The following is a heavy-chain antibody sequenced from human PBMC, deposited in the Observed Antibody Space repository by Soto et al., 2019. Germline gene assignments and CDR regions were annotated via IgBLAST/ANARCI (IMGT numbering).Heavy chain of an antibody. CDR1: GFTFSSYA. CDR3: ARSIVLLPAAQFSFDY. CDR2: ISHDGSNK. Sequence: QVQLVESGGGVVQPGRSLRLSCAASGFTFSSYAVHWVRQAPGKGLEWMAVISHDGSNKYYADSVKGRFIISRDNSKNTLDLQMNSLRAEDTAIYYCARSIVLLPAAQFSFDYWGQGTLVTVSS. V-gene: IGHV3-30-3*01. J-gene: IGHJ4*02. D-gene: IGHD2-2*01.